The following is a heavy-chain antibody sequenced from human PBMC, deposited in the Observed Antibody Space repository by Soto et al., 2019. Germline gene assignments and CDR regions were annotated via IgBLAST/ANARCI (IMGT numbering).Heavy chain of an antibody. D-gene: IGHD5-18*01. CDR3: AGPGYSSQDY. Sequence: SLRLSCAASGFTFSSFALSWVRQAPGKGLEWVSAISGSGDGTDYADSVKGRFTISRDNSKNTLYLRMNSLRAEDTAVYYCAGPGYSSQDYWGQGALVTVSS. V-gene: IGHV3-23*01. CDR1: GFTFSSFA. J-gene: IGHJ4*02. CDR2: ISGSGDGT.